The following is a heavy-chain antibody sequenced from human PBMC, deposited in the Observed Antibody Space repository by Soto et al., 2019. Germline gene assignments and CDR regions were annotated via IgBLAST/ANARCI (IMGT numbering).Heavy chain of an antibody. CDR3: ARALAYCGGDCLDWYFDL. J-gene: IGHJ2*01. Sequence: VQLVESGGGLVQPGGSLRLSCAASGFTFSSYWMSWVRQAPGKGLEWVANIKQDGSEKYYVDSVKGRFTISRDNAKNSLYLQMNSLRAEDTAVYYCARALAYCGGDCLDWYFDLWGRGTLVTVSS. CDR2: IKQDGSEK. CDR1: GFTFSSYW. D-gene: IGHD2-21*02. V-gene: IGHV3-7*05.